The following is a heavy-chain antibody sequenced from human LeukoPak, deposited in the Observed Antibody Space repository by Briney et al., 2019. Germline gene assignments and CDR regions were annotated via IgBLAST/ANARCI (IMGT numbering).Heavy chain of an antibody. D-gene: IGHD2-15*01. Sequence: SETLSLTCTVSGGSISSYYWSWIRQPAGKGLEWIGRIYTSGSTNYNPSLKSRVTMSVDTSKNLFSLKPSSVTAADTAVYYCASPVCSGGSCYRDAFDIWGQGTMVTVSS. V-gene: IGHV4-4*07. CDR1: GGSISSYY. CDR2: IYTSGST. CDR3: ASPVCSGGSCYRDAFDI. J-gene: IGHJ3*02.